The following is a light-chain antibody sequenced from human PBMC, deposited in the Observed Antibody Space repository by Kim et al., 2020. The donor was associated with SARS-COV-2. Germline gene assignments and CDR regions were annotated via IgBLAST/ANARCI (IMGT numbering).Light chain of an antibody. CDR1: TGAVTSGNY. V-gene: IGLV7-43*01. CDR3: LLYYGGAQV. J-gene: IGLJ2*01. Sequence: PVGTLTLTGASSTGAVTSGNYPNWFQQKPGQAPRALIYTTVNKHSWTPARFSGSLLGGKAALTLSGVQPEDEADYYCLLYYGGAQVFGGGTQLTVL. CDR2: TTV.